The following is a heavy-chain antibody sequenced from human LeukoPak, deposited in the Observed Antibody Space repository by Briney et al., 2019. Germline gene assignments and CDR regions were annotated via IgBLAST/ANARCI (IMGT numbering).Heavy chain of an antibody. Sequence: GGSLRLSCVASGLTFRTYAMNWVRQAPGKGLEWVSGISGSGDYSYHADSVKGRLTISRDNSKNTVYLQMNSLRVEDTAVYFCAREYYSGNYYVFDYWGQGTLVTVSS. CDR2: ISGSGDYS. V-gene: IGHV3-23*01. J-gene: IGHJ4*02. CDR1: GLTFRTYA. CDR3: AREYYSGNYYVFDY. D-gene: IGHD1-26*01.